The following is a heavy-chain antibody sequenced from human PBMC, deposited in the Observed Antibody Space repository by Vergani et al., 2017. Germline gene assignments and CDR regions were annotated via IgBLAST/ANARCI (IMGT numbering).Heavy chain of an antibody. D-gene: IGHD3-10*01. CDR2: IKQDGSEK. CDR3: AREEWFGELFGRALDY. Sequence: EVQLVESGGGLVQPGGSLRLSCAASGFTFSSYWMSWVRQAPGKGLEWVANIKQDGSEKYYVDSVKGRFTISRDNAKNSLYLQMNSLRAEDTAVYYCAREEWFGELFGRALDYWGQGTLVTVSS. CDR1: GFTFSSYW. V-gene: IGHV3-7*03. J-gene: IGHJ4*02.